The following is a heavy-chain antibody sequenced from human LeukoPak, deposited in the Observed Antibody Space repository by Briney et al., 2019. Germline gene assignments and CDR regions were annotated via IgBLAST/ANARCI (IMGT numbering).Heavy chain of an antibody. CDR2: MYYSGST. CDR1: GGSISSSSYY. V-gene: IGHV4-39*07. D-gene: IGHD1-26*01. J-gene: IGHJ6*03. CDR3: AFSSYYLQGNYYYMDV. Sequence: SETLSLTCTVSGGSISSSSYYWGWIRQPPGKGLEWIGSMYYSGSTYYNPSLKSRVTTSVDTSKNQVSLKLSSVTAADTAVYYCAFSSYYLQGNYYYMDVWGKGTTVTVSS.